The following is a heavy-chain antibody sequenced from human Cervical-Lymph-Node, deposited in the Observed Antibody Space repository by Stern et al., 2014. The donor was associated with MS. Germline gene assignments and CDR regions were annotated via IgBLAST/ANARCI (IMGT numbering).Heavy chain of an antibody. CDR2: IYYSGST. V-gene: IGHV4-31*03. Sequence: LQLQESGPGLVKPSQTLSLTCTVSGGSISSGGYYWSWIRPHPGKGLEWIGYIYYSGSTYYNPSLKSRVTISVDTSKNQFSLKLTSVTAADTAVYYCARVAYDFWSGYYPFDYWGQGTLVTVSS. D-gene: IGHD3-3*01. CDR1: GGSISSGGYY. CDR3: ARVAYDFWSGYYPFDY. J-gene: IGHJ4*02.